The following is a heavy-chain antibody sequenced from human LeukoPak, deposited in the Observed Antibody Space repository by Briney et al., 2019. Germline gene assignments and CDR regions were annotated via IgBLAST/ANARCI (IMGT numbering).Heavy chain of an antibody. J-gene: IGHJ4*02. V-gene: IGHV3-9*01. D-gene: IGHD6-6*01. CDR3: AKDWYSSSSVHFDY. CDR2: ISWNSVSI. Sequence: SLRLSCAASGFTFDDYAMHWVRQAPGKGLEWVSGISWNSVSIGYADSVKGRFTISRDNAKNSMYLQMNSLRAEDTALYYCAKDWYSSSSVHFDYWGQGTLVTVSS. CDR1: GFTFDDYA.